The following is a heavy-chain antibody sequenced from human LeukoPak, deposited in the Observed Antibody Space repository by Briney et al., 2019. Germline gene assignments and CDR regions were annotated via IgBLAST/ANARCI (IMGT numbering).Heavy chain of an antibody. Sequence: GGSLRLSCATSGFTFSTYTMNWVRQAPGKGLEWVSAISGSGGSTYYADSVKGRFTISRDNSKNTLYLQMNSLRAEDTAVYYCAKVSNRVVLGAFDIWGQGTMVTVSS. CDR2: ISGSGGST. J-gene: IGHJ3*02. CDR3: AKVSNRVVLGAFDI. CDR1: GFTFSTYT. D-gene: IGHD1-14*01. V-gene: IGHV3-23*01.